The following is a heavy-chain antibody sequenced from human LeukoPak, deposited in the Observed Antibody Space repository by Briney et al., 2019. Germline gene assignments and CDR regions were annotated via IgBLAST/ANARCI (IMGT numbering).Heavy chain of an antibody. D-gene: IGHD3-22*01. J-gene: IGHJ6*03. V-gene: IGHV4-34*01. CDR2: INHSGST. Sequence: SETLSLTCAVYGGSFSGYYWSWIRQPPGKGLEWIGEINHSGSTNYNPSLKSRVTISVDTSKNQFSLKLSSVTAADTAVYYCARVRTAQLLAYYYDSSGYYYYYYMDVWGKGTTVTVSS. CDR1: GGSFSGYY. CDR3: ARVRTAQLLAYYYDSSGYYYYYYMDV.